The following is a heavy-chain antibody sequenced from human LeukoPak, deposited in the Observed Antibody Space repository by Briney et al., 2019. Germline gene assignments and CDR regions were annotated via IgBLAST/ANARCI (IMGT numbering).Heavy chain of an antibody. CDR3: ARAFDWLLPNY. D-gene: IGHD3-9*01. J-gene: IGHJ4*02. CDR1: GGSISSYY. Sequence: SETLSLTCTVSGGSISSYYWSWIRQPPGKRLEWIGYIYYSGSTNYNPSLKSRVTISVDTSKNQFSLKLSSVTAADTAVYYCARAFDWLLPNYWGQGTLVTVSS. CDR2: IYYSGST. V-gene: IGHV4-59*01.